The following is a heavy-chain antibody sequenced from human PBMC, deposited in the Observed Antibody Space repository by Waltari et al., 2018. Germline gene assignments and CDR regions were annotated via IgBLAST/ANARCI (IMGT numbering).Heavy chain of an antibody. CDR3: AREVVGGSGDYWYFDL. V-gene: IGHV3-53*02. D-gene: IGHD1-26*01. Sequence: EVQLVETGGGLIQPGGSLRLSCVASGFTVSSNYLSWVRQAPGKGLECVSVIYRGGSTYYADAVKGRFTIARDNSKNTLYLQMNSLRAAYTAVYYWAREVVGGSGDYWYFDLWGRGTLVTVSS. CDR1: GFTVSSNY. CDR2: IYRGGST. J-gene: IGHJ2*01.